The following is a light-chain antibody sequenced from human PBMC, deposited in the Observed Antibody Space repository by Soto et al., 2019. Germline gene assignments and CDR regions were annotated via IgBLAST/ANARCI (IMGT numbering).Light chain of an antibody. J-gene: IGKJ1*01. Sequence: EIVLTQSPGTLSLSPGERATLSCRASQSVSSSYLAWYQQKPGQAPRLLIYGASSRATGIPDRVSGSGSGTDFTLTISRLEPEDFAVYYCQQYGSSPPWTCGQGTKVEIK. CDR2: GAS. CDR1: QSVSSSY. CDR3: QQYGSSPPWT. V-gene: IGKV3-20*01.